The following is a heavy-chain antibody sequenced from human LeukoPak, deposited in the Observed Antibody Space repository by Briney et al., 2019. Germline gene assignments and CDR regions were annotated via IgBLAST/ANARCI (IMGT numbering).Heavy chain of an antibody. CDR1: GFTFSSYV. D-gene: IGHD6-19*01. V-gene: IGHV3-13*05. CDR2: IGTAGDP. Sequence: PGGSLRLSCAASGFTFSSYVMHWLRQATGKGLEWVSAIGTAGDPYYPGSVKGRFTISRENAKNSLYLQMNSLRAGDTAVYYCARGYSSGWYDYWGQGTLVTVSS. CDR3: ARGYSSGWYDY. J-gene: IGHJ4*02.